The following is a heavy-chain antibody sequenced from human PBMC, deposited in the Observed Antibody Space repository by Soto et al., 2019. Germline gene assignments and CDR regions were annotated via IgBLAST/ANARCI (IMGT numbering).Heavy chain of an antibody. CDR1: GCSITGTTNY. CDR3: ARRTPLYASESSRFDP. Sequence: SETLSLTCTVSGCSITGTTNYWGWIRQPPGKGLEWIGTVDYTGSTNYNPSLESRVTISVDTSKNQFSLNLRSVTAADTAVYYCARRTPLYASESSRFDPWGQGALVTVSS. D-gene: IGHD3-10*01. V-gene: IGHV4-39*01. CDR2: VDYTGST. J-gene: IGHJ5*02.